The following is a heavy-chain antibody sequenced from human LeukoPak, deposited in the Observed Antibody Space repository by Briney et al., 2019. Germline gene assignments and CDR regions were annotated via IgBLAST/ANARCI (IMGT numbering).Heavy chain of an antibody. V-gene: IGHV3-48*02. D-gene: IGHD2-2*01. CDR3: ARDYAYAFDI. J-gene: IGHJ3*02. CDR2: IGGSGTTTI. Sequence: GGSLRLSCAASGFTFSTYSMNWVRQPPGKGLEWVSYIGGSGTTTIYYAESVKGRFTISRDNVKNSLYLQVNSLRDEDTAIYYCARDYAYAFDIWGQGTMATVSS. CDR1: GFTFSTYS.